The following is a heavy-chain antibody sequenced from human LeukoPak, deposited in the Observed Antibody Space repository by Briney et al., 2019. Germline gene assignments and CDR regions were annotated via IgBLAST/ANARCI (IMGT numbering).Heavy chain of an antibody. CDR1: GGSLSSGGYY. D-gene: IGHD3-22*01. CDR3: ARSSYDSSGYQRIFDY. CDR2: IYYSGST. V-gene: IGHV4-31*03. Sequence: SQTLSLTCTVSGGSLSSGGYYWSWLRQHPGKGLEWIGYIYYSGSTYYNPSLKSRVTISVDTSKNQFSLKLSSVTAADTAVYYCARSSYDSSGYQRIFDYWGQGTLVTVSS. J-gene: IGHJ4*02.